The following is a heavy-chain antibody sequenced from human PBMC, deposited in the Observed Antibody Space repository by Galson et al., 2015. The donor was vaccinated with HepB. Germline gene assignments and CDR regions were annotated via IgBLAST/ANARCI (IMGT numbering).Heavy chain of an antibody. CDR2: IIPILGIA. Sequence: SVKVSCKASGGTFSSYTISWVRQAPGQGLEWMGRIIPILGIANYAQKFQGKVTITADKSTSTAYMELSSLRSEDTAVYYCARESADCSGGSCVEGGADYWGQGTLVTVSS. CDR1: GGTFSSYT. D-gene: IGHD2-15*01. V-gene: IGHV1-69*04. CDR3: ARESADCSGGSCVEGGADY. J-gene: IGHJ4*02.